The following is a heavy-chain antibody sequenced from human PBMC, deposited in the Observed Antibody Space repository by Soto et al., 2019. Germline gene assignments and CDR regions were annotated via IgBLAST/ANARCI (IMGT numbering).Heavy chain of an antibody. CDR1: GFTFSSYG. CDR2: ISYDGSNK. D-gene: IGHD6-6*01. CDR3: AKDQGVSSSSPRYYYGMDV. Sequence: QVQLVESGGGVVQPGRSLRLSCAASGFTFSSYGMHWVRQAPGKGLEWVAVISYDGSNKYYADSVKGRFTISRDNSKNTLYLQMNSLRAEDTAVYYCAKDQGVSSSSPRYYYGMDVWGQGTTVTVSS. V-gene: IGHV3-30*18. J-gene: IGHJ6*02.